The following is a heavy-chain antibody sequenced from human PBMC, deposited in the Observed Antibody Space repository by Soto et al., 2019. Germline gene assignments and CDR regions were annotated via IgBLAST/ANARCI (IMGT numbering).Heavy chain of an antibody. CDR3: ATDWGGDYVGVGIFDP. V-gene: IGHV1-24*01. D-gene: IGHD4-17*01. CDR1: GYTLTELS. J-gene: IGHJ5*02. Sequence: QVQLVQSGAEVKKPGASVKVSCKVSGYTLTELSMHWVRQAPGKGLEWMGGFDPDAGETIYAQKFQGRVTMTEDTSTDTAYMELSSLRSEDTAVYYCATDWGGDYVGVGIFDPWGQGTLVTVSS. CDR2: FDPDAGET.